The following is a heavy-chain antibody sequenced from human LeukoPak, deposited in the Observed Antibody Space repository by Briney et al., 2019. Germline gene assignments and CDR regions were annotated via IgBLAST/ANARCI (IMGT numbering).Heavy chain of an antibody. CDR2: IYYSGST. D-gene: IGHD1-26*01. Sequence: PSETLSLTCTVSGGSISSFYWSWIRQPPGKGLEWIGYIYYSGSTNYNPSLKSRVTISVDTSKNQFSLKLSSVTAADTAVYYCARLSPELVGAGLGYYYGMDVWGQGTKVTDSS. J-gene: IGHJ6*02. CDR3: ARLSPELVGAGLGYYYGMDV. CDR1: GGSISSFY. V-gene: IGHV4-59*01.